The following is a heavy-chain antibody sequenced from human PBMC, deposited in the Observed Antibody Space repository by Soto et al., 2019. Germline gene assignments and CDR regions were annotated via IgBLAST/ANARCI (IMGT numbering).Heavy chain of an antibody. J-gene: IGHJ6*02. Sequence: EVQLVESGGGLVQPGGSLRLSCAASGFTFSSYWMSWVRQAPGKGLEWVANIKQDGSEKDYVDSVKGRFTISRDNAKNSPYLQVNSLRAEDTAVYYCARAGSWYGHSYYYYGMDVWGQGTTVTVSS. V-gene: IGHV3-7*01. CDR3: ARAGSWYGHSYYYYGMDV. CDR2: IKQDGSEK. D-gene: IGHD6-13*01. CDR1: GFTFSSYW.